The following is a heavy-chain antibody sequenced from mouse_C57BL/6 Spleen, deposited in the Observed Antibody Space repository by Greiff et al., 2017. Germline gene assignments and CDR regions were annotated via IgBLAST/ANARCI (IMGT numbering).Heavy chain of an antibody. V-gene: IGHV5-17*01. Sequence: EVMLVESGGGLVKPGGSLKLSCAASGFTFSDYGMHWVRQAPEKGLEWVAYISSGSSTIYYADTVKGRFTISRDNAKNTLFLQMTSLRSEDTAMYFCARAPLSRSSYYFCYWGPGTTLTVSS. D-gene: IGHD1-1*01. CDR3: ARAPLSRSSYYFCY. CDR1: GFTFSDYG. J-gene: IGHJ2*01. CDR2: ISSGSSTI.